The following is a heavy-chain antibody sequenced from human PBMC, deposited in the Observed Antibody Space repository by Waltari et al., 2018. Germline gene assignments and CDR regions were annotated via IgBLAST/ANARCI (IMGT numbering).Heavy chain of an antibody. Sequence: QVQLVQSGAEVKKPGSSVKVSCKASGGTFSSYAISWVRQAPGQGLEWMGGIIPIFGTANYAQKFQGRVTSTADESTSTAYMELSSLRSEDTAVYYCAREPAIAAAGKHAFDIWGQGTMVTVSS. CDR1: GGTFSSYA. J-gene: IGHJ3*02. CDR2: IIPIFGTA. CDR3: AREPAIAAAGKHAFDI. V-gene: IGHV1-69*13. D-gene: IGHD6-13*01.